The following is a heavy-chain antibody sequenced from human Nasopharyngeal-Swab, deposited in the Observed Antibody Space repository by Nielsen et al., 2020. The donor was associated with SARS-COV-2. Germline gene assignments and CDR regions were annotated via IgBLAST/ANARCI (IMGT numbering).Heavy chain of an antibody. V-gene: IGHV4-59*01. CDR3: ARGGDFWSGYYPSYYYYYMDV. CDR1: GGSISSYY. J-gene: IGHJ6*03. CDR2: IYYSGST. Sequence: GSLRLSCTASGGSISSYYWSWIRQPPGKGLEWIGYIYYSGSTNYNPSLKSRVTISVDTSKNQFSLKLSSVTAADTAVYYCARGGDFWSGYYPSYYYYYMDVWGKGTTVTVSS. D-gene: IGHD3-3*01.